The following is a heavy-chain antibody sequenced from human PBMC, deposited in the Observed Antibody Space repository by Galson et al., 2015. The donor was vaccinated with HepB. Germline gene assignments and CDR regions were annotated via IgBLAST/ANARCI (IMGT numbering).Heavy chain of an antibody. Sequence: SVKVSCKASGGTFSSYAISWVRQAPGQGLEWMGGIIPIFGTANYAQKFQGRVTITADESTSTAYMELSSLRSEDTAVYYCARDRAGTTVTTRGWFDPWGQGTLVTVSS. V-gene: IGHV1-69*13. D-gene: IGHD4-17*01. J-gene: IGHJ5*02. CDR2: IIPIFGTA. CDR1: GGTFSSYA. CDR3: ARDRAGTTVTTRGWFDP.